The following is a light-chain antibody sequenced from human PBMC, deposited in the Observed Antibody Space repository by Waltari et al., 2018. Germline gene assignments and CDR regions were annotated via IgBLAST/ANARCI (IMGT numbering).Light chain of an antibody. Sequence: QSALTQPASVSGSPGQSITISCTGTTSDVGSYDRVSWYQQHPGKAPKVMISEVSKRPSGVSNRFSGSKSGNTASLTISGLQAEDEADYYCRSYAGSSTFDWVFGGGTKLTVL. CDR3: RSYAGSSTFDWV. V-gene: IGLV2-23*02. CDR2: EVS. CDR1: TSDVGSYDR. J-gene: IGLJ3*02.